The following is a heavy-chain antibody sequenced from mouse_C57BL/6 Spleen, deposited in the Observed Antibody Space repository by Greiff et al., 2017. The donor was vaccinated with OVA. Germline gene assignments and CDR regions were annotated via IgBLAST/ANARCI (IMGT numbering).Heavy chain of an antibody. J-gene: IGHJ1*03. Sequence: VQLQQPGAELVKPGASVKMSCKASGYTFTSYWITWVKQRPGQGLEWIGDIYPGSGSTNYNEKFKSKATLTVDTSSSTAYMQLSSLTSEDSAVYYCARRYYYGSSDHWYFDVWGTGTTVTVSS. CDR1: GYTFTSYW. V-gene: IGHV1-55*01. CDR2: IYPGSGST. CDR3: ARRYYYGSSDHWYFDV. D-gene: IGHD1-1*01.